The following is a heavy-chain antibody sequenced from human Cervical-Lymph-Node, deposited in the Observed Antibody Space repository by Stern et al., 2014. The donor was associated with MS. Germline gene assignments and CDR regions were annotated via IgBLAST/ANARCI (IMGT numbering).Heavy chain of an antibody. V-gene: IGHV3-23*04. D-gene: IGHD2/OR15-2a*01. CDR3: AKASRTSMFDY. CDR2: IRKCGDGT. Sequence: EVQLVESGGNLVQPGGSLRLSCAASGFTFSSHGMSWVRQAPGKGLEWISTIRKCGDGTYYGDSVTGRFTISRDNSKNTVFLQMNSLRVEDTALYYCAKASRTSMFDYWGQGTLVTVSS. CDR1: GFTFSSHG. J-gene: IGHJ4*02.